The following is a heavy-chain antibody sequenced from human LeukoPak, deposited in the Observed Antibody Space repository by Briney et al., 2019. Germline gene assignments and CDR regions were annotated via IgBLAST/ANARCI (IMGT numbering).Heavy chain of an antibody. CDR3: VLRGGATDY. D-gene: IGHD3-16*01. CDR1: GFTFSSFV. CDR2: ISGSGGTT. J-gene: IGHJ4*02. V-gene: IGHV3-23*01. Sequence: GGSLRLSCAASGFTFSSFVLNWVRQAPGKGLEWVSTISGSGGTTYYADSVKGRFTISRDNSKNTLYLQMNSMRAEDTAVYYCVLRGGATDYWGQGTLVTVSS.